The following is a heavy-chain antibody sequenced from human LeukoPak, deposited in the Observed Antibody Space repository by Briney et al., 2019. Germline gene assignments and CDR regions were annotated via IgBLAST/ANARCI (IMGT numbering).Heavy chain of an antibody. CDR2: ISGFSRTI. V-gene: IGHV3-48*02. Sequence: QPGGSLRLSCAASGFTFSSYSMNWVRQSPGKGLEWVSYISGFSRTIYYADSVKGRFTISRDNVKNSLYLQMNSLRDEDTAVHYCASAFGRAGYWGQGTLVTVSS. D-gene: IGHD3-10*01. J-gene: IGHJ4*02. CDR3: ASAFGRAGY. CDR1: GFTFSSYS.